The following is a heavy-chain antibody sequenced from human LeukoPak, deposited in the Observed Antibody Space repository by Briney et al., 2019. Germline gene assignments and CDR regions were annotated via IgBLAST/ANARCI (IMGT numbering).Heavy chain of an antibody. D-gene: IGHD2-2*01. Sequence: PGGSLRLSCAASGFTFSSYAMSCVRQAPGKGLEWVSAISGSGGSTYYADSVKGRFTISRDNSKNTLYLQMNSLRAEDTAVYYCAKTPPRYCSSTSCLTTYYFDYWGQGTLVTVSS. CDR2: ISGSGGST. CDR3: AKTPPRYCSSTSCLTTYYFDY. CDR1: GFTFSSYA. V-gene: IGHV3-23*01. J-gene: IGHJ4*02.